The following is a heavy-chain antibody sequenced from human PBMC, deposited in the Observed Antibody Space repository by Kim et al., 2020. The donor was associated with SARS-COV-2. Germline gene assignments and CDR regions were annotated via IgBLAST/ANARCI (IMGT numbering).Heavy chain of an antibody. CDR3: ARGSDH. V-gene: IGHV3-23*01. J-gene: IGHJ4*02. Sequence: GSGEKRRYADSVQGRFTISRDNSKSMLYLQMNSLRVEDTAIYYCARGSDHWGQGTLVTVSS. CDR2: GSGEKR.